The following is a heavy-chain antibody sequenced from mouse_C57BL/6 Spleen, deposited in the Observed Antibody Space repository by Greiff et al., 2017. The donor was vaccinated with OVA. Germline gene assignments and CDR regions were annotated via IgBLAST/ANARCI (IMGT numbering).Heavy chain of an antibody. Sequence: QVQLQQPGAELVKPGASVKLSCKASGYTFTSYWMHWVKQRPGRGLEWIGRIDPNSGGTKYNEKFTSKATLTVDKPSSTAYMPLSSLTSEEAAVDYGAGSSPGYDLDYWGQGTTLTVSS. V-gene: IGHV1-72*01. CDR1: GYTFTSYW. CDR2: IDPNSGGT. J-gene: IGHJ2*01. CDR3: AGSSPGYDLDY. D-gene: IGHD3-2*02.